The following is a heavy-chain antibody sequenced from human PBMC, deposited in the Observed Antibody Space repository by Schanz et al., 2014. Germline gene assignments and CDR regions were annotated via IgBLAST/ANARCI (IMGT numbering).Heavy chain of an antibody. CDR1: GFTFSNYA. D-gene: IGHD4-17*01. CDR2: IKSKVDGGTT. CDR3: STDLTAVDYDAIGL. J-gene: IGHJ3*01. V-gene: IGHV3-15*01. Sequence: VQLVESGGGVVQPGGSLRLSCAASGFTFSNYAMTWVRQAPGKGLEWVGRIKSKVDGGTTDNAAPVQGRFTISRDDSKNTLHLQMNSLKTEDTAVYYCSTDLTAVDYDAIGLWGQGTIVTVSS.